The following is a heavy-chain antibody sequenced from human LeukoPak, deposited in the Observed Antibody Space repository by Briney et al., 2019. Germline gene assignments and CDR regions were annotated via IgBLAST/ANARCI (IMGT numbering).Heavy chain of an antibody. J-gene: IGHJ5*02. CDR2: IYYSGST. CDR1: GGSISSGGYS. D-gene: IGHD4-17*01. CDR3: ARVDYGDYVGLSWFDP. Sequence: SETLSLTCAVSGGSISSGGYSWSWIRQPPGKGLEWIGYIYYSGSTYYNPSLKSRVTISVDTSKNQFSLKLSSVTAADTAVYYCARVDYGDYVGLSWFDPWGQGTLVTVSS. V-gene: IGHV4-30-4*07.